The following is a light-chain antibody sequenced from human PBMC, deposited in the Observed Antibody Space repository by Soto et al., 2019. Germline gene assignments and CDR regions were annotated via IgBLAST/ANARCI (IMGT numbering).Light chain of an antibody. J-gene: IGKJ3*01. CDR1: QDISNY. CDR2: YAS. CDR3: QQYDNLPY. V-gene: IGKV1-33*01. Sequence: DIQMTQSPSSLSASVGDRVTITCRAIQDISNYLXXYQQKPGKAPKLLIYYASNLETRVPSRFSGRGSGTDFTFTISSLQPEDIATYYCQQYDNLPYFGPGT.